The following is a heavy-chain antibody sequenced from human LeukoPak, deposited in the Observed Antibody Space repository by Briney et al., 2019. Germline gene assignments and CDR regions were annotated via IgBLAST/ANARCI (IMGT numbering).Heavy chain of an antibody. CDR3: AKGVRSGTYYNCFDP. J-gene: IGHJ5*02. D-gene: IGHD1-26*01. V-gene: IGHV3-43*02. CDR1: GFTLDDYA. CDR2: ISGDGDNT. Sequence: GGSLRLSCVSSGFTLDDYALHWVRQAPGKGLEWISLISGDGDNTYYADSVKGRFTISRDNSKNSLYLQMSSLRADDTALYYCAKGVRSGTYYNCFDPWGQGTLVSVSS.